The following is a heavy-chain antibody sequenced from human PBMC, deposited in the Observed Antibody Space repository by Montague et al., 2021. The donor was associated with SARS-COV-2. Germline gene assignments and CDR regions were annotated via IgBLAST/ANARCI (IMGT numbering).Heavy chain of an antibody. CDR1: GFSLSVSGMS. CDR2: IDWDDDK. CDR3: ARIPYGSGGVFDY. V-gene: IGHV2-70*11. J-gene: IGHJ4*02. D-gene: IGHD3-10*01. Sequence: PALVKPTQTLTLTCRFSGFSLSVSGMSVAWIRQSPEKALEWLGRIDWDDDKYYRTSLKTRLTISKDTSKNQVVLTMTNMDPVDTGTYYCARIPYGSGGVFDYWGQGTLVTVSS.